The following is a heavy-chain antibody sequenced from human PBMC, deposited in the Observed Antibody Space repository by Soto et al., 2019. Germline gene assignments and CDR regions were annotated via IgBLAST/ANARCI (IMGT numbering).Heavy chain of an antibody. Sequence: QVQLVQSGDEVKKPGASVKVSCKASGYIFVNYGIAWVRQAPXQGLEWMGWISPYTGNTHSASKVQGRLTMTTDTXTSTAYMDLGSXTSDDTAVYYCVMVDNYVTPTPQDVWGQGTTVTVSS. J-gene: IGHJ6*02. CDR3: VMVDNYVTPTPQDV. CDR2: ISPYTGNT. V-gene: IGHV1-18*01. D-gene: IGHD3-16*01. CDR1: GYIFVNYG.